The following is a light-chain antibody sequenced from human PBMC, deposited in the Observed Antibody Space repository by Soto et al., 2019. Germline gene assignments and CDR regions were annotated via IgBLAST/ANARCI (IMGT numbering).Light chain of an antibody. J-gene: IGKJ4*01. V-gene: IGKV1-9*01. CDR1: QDISIS. CDR2: AAS. Sequence: DIQLTQSPSFLSASVGDRVTITCRASQDISISLAWYQHKPGKAPRLLIYAASILQSGVPSRFSGSGSGTEFTLTISSLQPEDLAIYYCQQFMSFPLTFGGGTKVEI. CDR3: QQFMSFPLT.